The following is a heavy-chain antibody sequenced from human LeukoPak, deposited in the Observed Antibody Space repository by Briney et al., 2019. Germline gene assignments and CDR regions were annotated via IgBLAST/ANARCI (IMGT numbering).Heavy chain of an antibody. CDR3: ARGSPNWVGATSHFDY. D-gene: IGHD1-26*01. Sequence: GASVKVSCKASGYTFTSYYMHWARQAPGQGLEWMGLINPSGGSTSYAQKFQGRVTMTRDTSTSTVYMELSSLRSEDTAVYYCARGSPNWVGATSHFDYWGQGTLVTVSS. CDR2: INPSGGST. CDR1: GYTFTSYY. J-gene: IGHJ4*02. V-gene: IGHV1-46*01.